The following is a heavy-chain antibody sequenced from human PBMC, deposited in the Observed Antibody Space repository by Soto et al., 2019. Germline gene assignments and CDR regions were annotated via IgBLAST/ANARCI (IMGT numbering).Heavy chain of an antibody. V-gene: IGHV3-48*01. CDR3: SCYEGDYYYYMDV. J-gene: IGHJ6*03. CDR1: GFTFSSYS. D-gene: IGHD2-2*01. Sequence: GGSLRLSCAASGFTFSSYSMNWVRQAPGKGLEWVSYISSSSSTIYYADSVKGRFTISRDNAKNSLYLQMNSLRAEDTAVYYCSCYEGDYYYYMDVWGKGTTVTVSS. CDR2: ISSSSSTI.